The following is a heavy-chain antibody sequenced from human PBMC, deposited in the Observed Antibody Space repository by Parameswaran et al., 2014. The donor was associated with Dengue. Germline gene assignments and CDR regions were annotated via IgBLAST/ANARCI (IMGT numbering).Heavy chain of an antibody. D-gene: IGHD6-13*01. CDR2: IYYSGST. V-gene: IGHV4-59*12. Sequence: SETLSLTCTVSGGSISSYYWSWIRQPPGKGLEWIGYIYYSGSTNYNPSLKSRVTISVDTSKNQFSLKLSSVTAADTAVYYCARSPRYSSSWSWFDPWGQGTLVTVSS. J-gene: IGHJ5*02. CDR1: GGSISSYY. CDR3: ARSPRYSSSWSWFDP.